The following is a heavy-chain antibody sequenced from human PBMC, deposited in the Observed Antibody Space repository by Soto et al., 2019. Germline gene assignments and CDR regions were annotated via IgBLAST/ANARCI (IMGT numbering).Heavy chain of an antibody. J-gene: IGHJ3*02. CDR1: GFTFSTYA. Sequence: GGSLRLSCAASGFTFSTYAMSWVRQAPGKGLEWVSAISGSGGSTYYADSVKGRFTISRDNSKNTLYLQMNSLRAEDTAVYYCAKCRRVAPISALDIWGQGTMVTVSS. V-gene: IGHV3-23*01. D-gene: IGHD5-12*01. CDR3: AKCRRVAPISALDI. CDR2: ISGSGGST.